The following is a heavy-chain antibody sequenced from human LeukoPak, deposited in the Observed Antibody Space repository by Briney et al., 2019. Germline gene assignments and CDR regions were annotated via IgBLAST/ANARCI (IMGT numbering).Heavy chain of an antibody. CDR1: GGSISSGDYY. J-gene: IGHJ4*02. D-gene: IGHD4-23*01. CDR3: AREVGYGGNPLDY. Sequence: SETLSLTCTVSGGSISSGDYYWSWIRQPPGKGLEWIGYIYYSGSTYYNPSLKSRVTISVDTSKNQFSLKLSSVTAAYTAVYYCAREVGYGGNPLDYWGQGTLVTVSS. CDR2: IYYSGST. V-gene: IGHV4-30-4*08.